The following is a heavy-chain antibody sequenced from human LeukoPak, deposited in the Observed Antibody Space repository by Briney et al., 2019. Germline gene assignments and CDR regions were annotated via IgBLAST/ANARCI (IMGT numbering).Heavy chain of an antibody. CDR1: GYTFTTYG. CDR3: ARGITGYSSSWSPLGYAFDI. CDR2: ISGYNGNT. J-gene: IGHJ3*02. Sequence: ASVKVSCKASGYTFTTYGISWVRQAPGQGLEWMGWISGYNGNTNYAQKFQGRVTMTTDTSTTTAYMDVRSLRSDDTAVYYCARGITGYSSSWSPLGYAFDIWGQGTMVTVSS. D-gene: IGHD6-13*01. V-gene: IGHV1-18*01.